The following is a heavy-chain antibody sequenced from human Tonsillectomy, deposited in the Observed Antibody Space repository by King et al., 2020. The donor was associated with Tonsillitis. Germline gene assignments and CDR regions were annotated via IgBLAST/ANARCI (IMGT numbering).Heavy chain of an antibody. Sequence: VQLQQWGAGLLKPSETLSLSCAVYGGSFSGYYWSWIRQPPGKGLEWIGEINHSGSTNYNPTLKSRVTISVDTSKNQISLKLSPVTAADTAVYYCARVSFYGRGFDAFDIWGQGTMVTVSS. D-gene: IGHD2/OR15-2a*01. CDR1: GGSFSGYY. CDR3: ARVSFYGRGFDAFDI. CDR2: INHSGST. J-gene: IGHJ3*02. V-gene: IGHV4-34*01.